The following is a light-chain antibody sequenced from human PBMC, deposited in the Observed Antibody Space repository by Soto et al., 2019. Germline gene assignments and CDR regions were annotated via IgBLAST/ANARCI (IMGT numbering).Light chain of an antibody. CDR1: QTINTW. CDR3: QQYNSYSRS. J-gene: IGKJ1*01. CDR2: KAS. Sequence: DIQMTQSPSTLSASVGDRVTITCRASQTINTWLAWYQQKPGKAPKLLIYKASILESGVTSRFSGNGSGTEFTLTISSLQPDDYATYYCQQYNSYSRSFGQGTKVEIK. V-gene: IGKV1-5*03.